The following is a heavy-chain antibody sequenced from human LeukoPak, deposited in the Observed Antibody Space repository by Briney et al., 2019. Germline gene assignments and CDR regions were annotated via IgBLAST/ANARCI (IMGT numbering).Heavy chain of an antibody. CDR2: INHSGST. D-gene: IGHD5-18*01. Sequence: PSETLSLTCAVYGGSFSGYYWSWIRQPPGEGLEWIGEINHSGSTNYNPSLKSRVTISVDTSKNQFSLKLSSVTAADTAVYYCARAGQLWLIATFDYWGQGTLVTVSS. J-gene: IGHJ4*02. V-gene: IGHV4-34*01. CDR1: GGSFSGYY. CDR3: ARAGQLWLIATFDY.